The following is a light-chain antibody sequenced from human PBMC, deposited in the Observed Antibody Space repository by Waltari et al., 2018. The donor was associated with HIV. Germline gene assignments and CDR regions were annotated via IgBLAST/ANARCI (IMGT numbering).Light chain of an antibody. Sequence: QTVVTQEPSLSVSPGGTVTLTCGLTSGSVSSTYDTSWYQQAPGQAPRTLIYNTNIRSSGVPDRFSGSILGNKAALTIPGAQADDECHYYCALYVGSGIYVFGPGTEVTIL. CDR2: NTN. V-gene: IGLV8-61*01. CDR3: ALYVGSGIYV. CDR1: SGSVSSTYD. J-gene: IGLJ1*01.